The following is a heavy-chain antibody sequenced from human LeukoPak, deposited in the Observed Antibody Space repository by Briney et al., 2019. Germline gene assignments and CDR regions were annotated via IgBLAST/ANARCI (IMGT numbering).Heavy chain of an antibody. CDR1: GGSISSYY. D-gene: IGHD2-21*02. J-gene: IGHJ4*02. Sequence: SETLSLTCTVSGGSISSYYWSWIRQPAGKGLEWIGRIYTSGSTNYNPSLKSRVTISVDTSKNQFSLKLSSVTAADTAVYYCATQDLYCGGDCPLNYWGQGTLVTVSS. CDR2: IYTSGST. V-gene: IGHV4-4*07. CDR3: ATQDLYCGGDCPLNY.